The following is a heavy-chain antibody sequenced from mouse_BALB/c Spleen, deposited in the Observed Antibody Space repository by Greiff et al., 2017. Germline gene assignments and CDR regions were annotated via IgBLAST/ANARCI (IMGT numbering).Heavy chain of an antibody. CDR1: GFNIKDYY. CDR2: IDPENGDT. Sequence: EVQLQQSGAELVRSGASVKLSCTASGFNIKDYYMHWVKQRPEQGLEWIGWIDPENGDTEYAPKFQGKATMTADTSSNTAYLQLSSLTSEDTAVYYCNAGYAMDYWGQGTSVTVSS. V-gene: IGHV14-4*02. J-gene: IGHJ4*01. CDR3: NAGYAMDY.